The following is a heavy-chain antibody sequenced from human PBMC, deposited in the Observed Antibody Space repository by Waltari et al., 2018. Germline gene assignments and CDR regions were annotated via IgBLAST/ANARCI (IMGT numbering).Heavy chain of an antibody. CDR3: ASGSVGYYGSGSRPDY. V-gene: IGHV4-28*01. CDR2: IYYSGST. D-gene: IGHD3-10*01. CDR1: GYSISSSNW. Sequence: QVQLQESGPGLVKPSDTLSLTCAVSGYSISSSNWWGWIRQPPGKGLEWIGYIYYSGSTYYNPSLKRRVTMSVDTSKNQFSLKLSSVTAVDTAVYYCASGSVGYYGSGSRPDYWGQGTLVTVSS. J-gene: IGHJ4*02.